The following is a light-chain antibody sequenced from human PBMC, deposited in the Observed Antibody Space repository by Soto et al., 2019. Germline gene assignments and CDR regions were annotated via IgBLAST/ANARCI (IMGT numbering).Light chain of an antibody. CDR3: SSYTSSSTLETV. CDR1: SSDIGAYNY. V-gene: IGLV2-14*01. J-gene: IGLJ2*01. CDR2: DVS. Sequence: QSVLTQPASVSGSPGQSITISCTGTSSDIGAYNYVSWYQQHPDKAPKLMIYDVSNRHSGVSNRFSGSKSGNTASLTISGLQAEDEADYYCSSYTSSSTLETVFGGGTQLTVL.